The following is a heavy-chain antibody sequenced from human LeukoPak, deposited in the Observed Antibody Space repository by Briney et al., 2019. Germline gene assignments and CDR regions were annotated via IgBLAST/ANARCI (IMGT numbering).Heavy chain of an antibody. CDR3: ARSLREAAHHYYDSSGYYSIYYFDY. V-gene: IGHV4-34*01. Sequence: SETLSLTCAVHGGSFSGYYWSWIRQPPGKGLEWIGEINHSGSTNYNPSLKSRVTISVDTSKNQFSLKLSSVTAADTAVYYCARSLREAAHHYYDSSGYYSIYYFDYWGQGTLVTVSS. CDR2: INHSGST. J-gene: IGHJ4*02. D-gene: IGHD3-22*01. CDR1: GGSFSGYY.